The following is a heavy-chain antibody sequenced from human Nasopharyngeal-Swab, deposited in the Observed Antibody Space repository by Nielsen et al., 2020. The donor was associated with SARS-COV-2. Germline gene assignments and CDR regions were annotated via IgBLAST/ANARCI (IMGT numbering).Heavy chain of an antibody. V-gene: IGHV4-39*01. Sequence: GSLRLSCTVSGGSISSSSYYWGWIRQPPGKGLEWIGSIYYSGSTYYNPSLKSRVTISVDTSKNQFSLKLSSVTAADTAVYYCARHGETIAAAGAPFDYWGQGTLVTVSS. J-gene: IGHJ4*02. CDR2: IYYSGST. D-gene: IGHD6-13*01. CDR3: ARHGETIAAAGAPFDY. CDR1: GGSISSSSYY.